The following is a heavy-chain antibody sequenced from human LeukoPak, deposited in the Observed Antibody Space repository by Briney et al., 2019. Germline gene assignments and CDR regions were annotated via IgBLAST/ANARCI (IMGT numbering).Heavy chain of an antibody. CDR2: ISTRGTTI. CDR1: GFTFSTYE. CDR3: ARESATYGSGSWFDY. V-gene: IGHV3-48*03. J-gene: IGHJ4*02. Sequence: PGGSLRLSCAASGFTFSTYEMNWVRQAPGKGLEWVSYISTRGTTIFYADSVKGRFTISRDNAKNSLFLQMNSLRAEDTAVYYCARESATYGSGSWFDYWGQGTLVTVSS. D-gene: IGHD6-19*01.